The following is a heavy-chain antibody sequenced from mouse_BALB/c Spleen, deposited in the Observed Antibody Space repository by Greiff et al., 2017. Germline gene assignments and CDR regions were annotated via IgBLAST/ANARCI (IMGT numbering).Heavy chain of an antibody. CDR1: GFTFSSFG. Sequence: EVNLVESGGGLVQPGGSRKLSCAASGFTFSSFGMHWVRQAPEKGLEWVAYISSGSSTIYYADTVKGRFTISRDNPKNTLFLQMTSLRSEDTAMYYCARFDYGSSHYYAMDYWGQGTSVTVSS. CDR2: ISSGSSTI. V-gene: IGHV5-17*02. J-gene: IGHJ4*01. D-gene: IGHD1-1*01. CDR3: ARFDYGSSHYYAMDY.